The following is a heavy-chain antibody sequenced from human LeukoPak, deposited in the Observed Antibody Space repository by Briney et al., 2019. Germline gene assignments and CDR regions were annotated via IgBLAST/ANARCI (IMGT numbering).Heavy chain of an antibody. J-gene: IGHJ4*02. D-gene: IGHD2-21*02. CDR2: IWYDGSNK. CDR3: ARDALLRHCGGDCYPDY. Sequence: GGSLRLSCAASGFTFSSYGMHWVRQAPGKGLEWVAVIWYDGSNKYYADSVKGRFTISRDNSKNTTYLQMNSLRAEDTAVHYCARDALLRHCGGDCYPDYWGQGTLVTVSS. CDR1: GFTFSSYG. V-gene: IGHV3-33*01.